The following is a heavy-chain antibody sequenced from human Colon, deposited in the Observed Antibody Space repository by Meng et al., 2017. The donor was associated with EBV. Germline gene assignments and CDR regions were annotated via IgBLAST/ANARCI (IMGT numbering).Heavy chain of an antibody. J-gene: IGHJ4*02. Sequence: QRLGFGPVLVGPSGPLSLRCAVSGASISSNNWWSWVRQPPGKGLEWIGEIYHGGNTNHNPSLKSRVTISVDRSNDQFSLSLSSVTAADTAVYYCARGNAYNAPSFDYWGQGTLVTVSS. D-gene: IGHD5-24*01. CDR2: IYHGGNT. CDR3: ARGNAYNAPSFDY. V-gene: IGHV4-4*02. CDR1: GASISSNNW.